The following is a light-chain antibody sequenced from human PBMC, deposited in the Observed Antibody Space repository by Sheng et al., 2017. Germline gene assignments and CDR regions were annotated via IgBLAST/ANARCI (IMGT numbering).Light chain of an antibody. V-gene: IGKV1-NL1*01. CDR2: GVS. Sequence: DIQMTQSPSSLSASVGDRVTIPCRASRDISNSLAWYQQKPGKAPKLLFYGVSTLQSGVPSRFSGSGSGTEYTLTISSLQPEDFATYFCQQYYSSPLTFGGGTKVEIK. CDR1: RDISNS. CDR3: QQYYSSPLT. J-gene: IGKJ4*01.